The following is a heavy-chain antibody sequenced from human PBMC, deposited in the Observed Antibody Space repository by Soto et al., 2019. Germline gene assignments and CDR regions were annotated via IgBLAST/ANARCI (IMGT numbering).Heavy chain of an antibody. CDR3: ARDGLLHGFDY. Sequence: SETLSLTCTVSGGSISSGGYYWSWIRQHPGKGLEWIGYIYYSGSTYYNPSLKSRVTISVDTSKNQFSLKLSSVTAADTAVYYCARDGLLHGFDYWGQGTLVTVSS. V-gene: IGHV4-31*03. CDR1: GGSISSGGYY. J-gene: IGHJ4*02. D-gene: IGHD4-17*01. CDR2: IYYSGST.